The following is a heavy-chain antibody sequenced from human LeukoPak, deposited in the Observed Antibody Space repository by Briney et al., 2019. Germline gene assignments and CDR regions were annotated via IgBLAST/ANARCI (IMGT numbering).Heavy chain of an antibody. CDR2: INSDGSST. D-gene: IGHD3-3*01. CDR3: AKPEHYDFWSGYPLGY. Sequence: PGGSLRLSCAASGFTFSSYWMHWLRQAPGKGLVWVSRINSDGSSTSYADSVKGRFTISRDNAKNTLYLQMNSLRAEDAAVYYCAKPEHYDFWSGYPLGYWGQGTLVTVSS. CDR1: GFTFSSYW. V-gene: IGHV3-74*01. J-gene: IGHJ4*02.